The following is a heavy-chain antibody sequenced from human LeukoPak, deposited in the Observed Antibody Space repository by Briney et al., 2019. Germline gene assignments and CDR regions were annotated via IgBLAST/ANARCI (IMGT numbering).Heavy chain of an antibody. D-gene: IGHD6-19*01. CDR1: GGSINGHY. Sequence: SETLSLTCTVSGGSINGHYWRWIRQPPGKGLQWIGDIYYSERTNYNPSLRSRVTISVDTSKNQLSLKLTSVLAADTAMYYCVRRDNTGWNYFDHWGQGILVTVSS. CDR3: VRRDNTGWNYFDH. CDR2: IYYSERT. V-gene: IGHV4-59*08. J-gene: IGHJ4*02.